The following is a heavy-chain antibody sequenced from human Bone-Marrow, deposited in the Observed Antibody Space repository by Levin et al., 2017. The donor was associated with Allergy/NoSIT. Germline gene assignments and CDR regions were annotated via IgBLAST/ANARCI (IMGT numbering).Heavy chain of an antibody. J-gene: IGHJ4*02. CDR3: AKDINQWLDGGFDY. D-gene: IGHD6-19*01. V-gene: IGHV3-9*01. CDR1: GFTFDDYA. CDR2: ISWNSGSI. Sequence: SLKISCAASGFTFDDYAMHWVRQAPGKGLEWVSVISWNSGSIGYADSVKGRFTISRDNAKNSLYLQINSLRAEDTALYYCAKDINQWLDGGFDYWGQGTLVTVSS.